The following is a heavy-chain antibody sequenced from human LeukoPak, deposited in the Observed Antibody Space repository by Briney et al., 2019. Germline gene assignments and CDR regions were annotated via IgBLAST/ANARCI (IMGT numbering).Heavy chain of an antibody. CDR3: ATSTDYGDYGGSPYYFDY. Sequence: SETLSLTCTVSGGSISSSSYYWGWLRQPPGKGLEWIGSIYYSGSTYYNPSLKSRVTISVDTSKNQFSLKLSSVTAADTAVYYCATSTDYGDYGGSPYYFDYWGQGTLVTVSS. J-gene: IGHJ4*02. CDR1: GGSISSSSYY. V-gene: IGHV4-39*01. CDR2: IYYSGST. D-gene: IGHD4-17*01.